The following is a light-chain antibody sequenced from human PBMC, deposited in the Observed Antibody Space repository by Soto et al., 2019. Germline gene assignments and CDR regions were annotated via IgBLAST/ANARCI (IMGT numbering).Light chain of an antibody. Sequence: QSVLTQPRSVSGSPGQSVTISCTGTSSDVGGYNYVSWYQQHPGKAPKLMIYDVSERPSGVPDRFSGSKSGNTASLPISGLQAEDEADYYCCSYAGSFYVFGTGTKVTVL. CDR3: CSYAGSFYV. CDR2: DVS. CDR1: SSDVGGYNY. V-gene: IGLV2-11*01. J-gene: IGLJ1*01.